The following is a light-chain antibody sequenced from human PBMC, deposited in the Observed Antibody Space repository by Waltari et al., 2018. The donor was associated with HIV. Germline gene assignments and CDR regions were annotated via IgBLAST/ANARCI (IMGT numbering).Light chain of an antibody. V-gene: IGKV3-20*01. CDR2: GAS. J-gene: IGKJ2*01. CDR3: QQYGGSPGT. Sequence: EIVLTQAPGTLSLSPGGRATLSCRASQSVDNNLVWYQKKPGQAPRLLIYGASSRATGIPDRFSGSGSGTDFTLTISRLEPEDFAVYYCQQYGGSPGTFGQGTKLEIK. CDR1: QSVDNN.